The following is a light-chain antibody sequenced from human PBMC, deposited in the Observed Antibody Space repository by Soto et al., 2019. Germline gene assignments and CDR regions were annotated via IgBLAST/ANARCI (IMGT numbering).Light chain of an antibody. CDR2: KAS. V-gene: IGKV1-5*03. CDR3: QQYNSYS. Sequence: DIQMTQSPSTLSGSVGDRVTITCRASQTISSWLAWYQQKPGKAPKLLIYKASTLKSGVPSRFSGSGSGTEFTLTISSLQPGDFATYYCQQYNSYSFGGGTKVDIK. CDR1: QTISSW. J-gene: IGKJ4*01.